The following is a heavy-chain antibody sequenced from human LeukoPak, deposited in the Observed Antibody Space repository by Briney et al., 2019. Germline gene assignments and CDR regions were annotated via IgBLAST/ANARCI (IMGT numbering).Heavy chain of an antibody. J-gene: IGHJ3*02. Sequence: SQTLSLTCTVSGGSISSGSYYWSWIRQPAGKGLEWIGRIYTSGSTNYNPSLKSRVTISVDTSKNQFSLKLSSVTAADTAVYYCARDLVGRSGYYYVYDAFDIWGQGTMVTVSS. CDR1: GGSISSGSYY. CDR2: IYTSGST. D-gene: IGHD3-22*01. CDR3: ARDLVGRSGYYYVYDAFDI. V-gene: IGHV4-61*02.